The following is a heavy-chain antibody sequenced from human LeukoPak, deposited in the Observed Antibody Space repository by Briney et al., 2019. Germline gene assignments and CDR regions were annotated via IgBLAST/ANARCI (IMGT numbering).Heavy chain of an antibody. CDR2: TVGGGDGT. CDR3: ARDFSGRGDAFDI. D-gene: IGHD3-10*01. CDR1: GFTFSSTS. J-gene: IGHJ3*02. V-gene: IGHV3-23*01. Sequence: GGSLRLSCAASGFTFSSTSMSWVRQAPGKGLEWVAVTVGGGDGTYYADSVKGRFTISRDNSKNTLYLQMNSLRAEDTAVYYCARDFSGRGDAFDIWGQGTMVTVSS.